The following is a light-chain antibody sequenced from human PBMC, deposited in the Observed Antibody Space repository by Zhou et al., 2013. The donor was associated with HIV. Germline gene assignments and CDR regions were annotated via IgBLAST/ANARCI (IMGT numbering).Light chain of an antibody. CDR2: AAS. CDR3: QQSYSTLIFT. CDR1: QGIGSY. J-gene: IGKJ3*01. V-gene: IGKV1D-8*02. Sequence: AIWMTQSPSLLSASTGDRVTISCRMSQGIGSYLAWYQQKPGKAPELLIYAASTLQSGVPSRFSGSGSGTDFTLTISSLQPEDFATYYCQQSYSTLIFTFGPGTKVDIK.